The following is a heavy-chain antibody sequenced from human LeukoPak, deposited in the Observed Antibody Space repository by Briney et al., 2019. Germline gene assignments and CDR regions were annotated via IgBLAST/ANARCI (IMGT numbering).Heavy chain of an antibody. Sequence: GGSLRLSCAASGFTFSAYAMHWVRRAPGKGLEWVASILYDGSRKFYGDSVKGRFSIYRDNSNYTLYLQMNSLRNEDAGVFYCANFEGSSQAFHIWGQGTLVTVPS. D-gene: IGHD6-13*01. CDR2: ILYDGSRK. V-gene: IGHV3-30*18. CDR3: ANFEGSSQAFHI. J-gene: IGHJ3*02. CDR1: GFTFSAYA.